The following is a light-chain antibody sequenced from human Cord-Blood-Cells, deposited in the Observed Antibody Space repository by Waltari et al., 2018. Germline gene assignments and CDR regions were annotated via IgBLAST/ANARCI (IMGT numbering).Light chain of an antibody. V-gene: IGLV2-23*01. CDR3: CSYAGSSTWV. CDR2: EGS. CDR1: SSDVGSYKL. Sequence: QSALTQPASVSGSPGQSITISCTGTSSDVGSYKLVSWYQQHPGKAPKLMIYEGSKRPSRVLNRCAGSRWGNTASLTISGREAEDECDYYCCSYAGSSTWVFGGGTKLTVL. J-gene: IGLJ3*02.